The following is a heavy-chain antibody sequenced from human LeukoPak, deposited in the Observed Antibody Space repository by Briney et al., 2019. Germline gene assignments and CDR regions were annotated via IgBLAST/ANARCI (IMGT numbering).Heavy chain of an antibody. D-gene: IGHD6-13*01. Sequence: PSETLSLTCTVSGGSISSGDYYWSWIRQPPGKGLEWIGYIYYSGGTYYNPSLKSRVTISVDTSKNQFSLKLSSVTAADTAVYYCARASGIAAAGYNWFDPWGQGTLVTVSS. CDR1: GGSISSGDYY. CDR2: IYYSGGT. J-gene: IGHJ5*02. V-gene: IGHV4-30-4*01. CDR3: ARASGIAAAGYNWFDP.